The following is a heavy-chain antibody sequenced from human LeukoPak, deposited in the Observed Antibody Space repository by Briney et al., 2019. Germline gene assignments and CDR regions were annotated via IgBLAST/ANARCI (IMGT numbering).Heavy chain of an antibody. CDR1: GGSFSGYY. J-gene: IGHJ4*02. CDR2: INHSGST. V-gene: IGHV4-34*01. Sequence: SETLSLTCAVYGGSFSGYYWSWLRQPPGKGLEWIGEINHSGSTNYNPSLKSRVTISVDTSKNQFSLKLSSVTAADTAVYYRARGAHGGSYFDYWGQGTLVTVSS. D-gene: IGHD2-15*01. CDR3: ARGAHGGSYFDY.